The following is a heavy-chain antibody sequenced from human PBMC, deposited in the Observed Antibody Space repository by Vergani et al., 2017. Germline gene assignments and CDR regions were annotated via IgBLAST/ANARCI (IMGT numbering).Heavy chain of an antibody. V-gene: IGHV4-59*01. CDR3: ARGGVGALFDY. J-gene: IGHJ4*02. D-gene: IGHD1-26*01. Sequence: QLQLQESGPGLVKPSETLSLTCTVSGGSISSYYWSWIRQPPGKGLEWIGYIYYSGSTNYNPSLKSRVTISVDTSKNQFSLKLSSVTAADTAVYYCARGGVGALFDYWGQGTLVTVSS. CDR1: GGSISSYY. CDR2: IYYSGST.